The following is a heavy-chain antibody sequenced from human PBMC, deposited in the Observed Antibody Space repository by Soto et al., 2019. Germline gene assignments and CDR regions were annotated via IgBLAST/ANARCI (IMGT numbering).Heavy chain of an antibody. V-gene: IGHV3-30*18. D-gene: IGHD1-26*01. CDR3: AKDNAGTYFDY. CDR1: GFTFSSYG. CDR2: ISYDGSNK. Sequence: QVQLVESGGGMVQPGRSLRLSCAASGFTFSSYGMHWVRQAPGKGLEWVAVISYDGSNKYYADSVKGRFTISRDNSKNTLYLQMNSLRAEDTAVYYCAKDNAGTYFDYWGQGTLVTVSS. J-gene: IGHJ4*02.